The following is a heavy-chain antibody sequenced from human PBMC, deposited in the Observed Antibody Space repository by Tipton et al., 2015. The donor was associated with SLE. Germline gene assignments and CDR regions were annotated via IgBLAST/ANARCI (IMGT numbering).Heavy chain of an antibody. CDR2: INHSGST. CDR3: ARAARSGGYDLLDY. V-gene: IGHV4-30-2*01. D-gene: IGHD5-12*01. Sequence: TLSITCTVSGGSISSGGYYWSWIRQHPGKGLEWIGEINHSGSTNYNPSLKSRVTISVDTSKNQFSLKLSSVTAADTAVYYCARAARSGGYDLLDYCGQGTLVTVSS. J-gene: IGHJ4*02. CDR1: GGSISSGGYY.